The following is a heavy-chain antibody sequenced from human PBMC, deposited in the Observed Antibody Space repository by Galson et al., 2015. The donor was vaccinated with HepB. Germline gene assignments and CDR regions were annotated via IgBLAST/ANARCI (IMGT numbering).Heavy chain of an antibody. J-gene: IGHJ3*02. CDR3: ARQAITGTDSFDI. V-gene: IGHV3-53*01. CDR1: GLPVSSYY. CDR2: IYSGGST. Sequence: SLRLSCAASGLPVSSYYMSWVRQAPGKGLEWVSLIYSGGSTGYAASLEGGFTPSRERSKKTLYLKMNSLRAEDTAVYYCARQAITGTDSFDIWGRGTVVTVSS. D-gene: IGHD1-20*01.